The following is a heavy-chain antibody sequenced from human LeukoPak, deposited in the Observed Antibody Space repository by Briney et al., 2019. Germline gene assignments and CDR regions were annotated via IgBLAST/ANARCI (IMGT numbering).Heavy chain of an antibody. CDR1: GYTFTSYG. J-gene: IGHJ4*02. D-gene: IGHD5-18*01. V-gene: IGHV1-18*01. Sequence: ASVKVSCKASGYTFTSYGIRWVRQAPEQGLEWMVWISAYNGNTNYAQKLQGRVTMTTDTSTSTAYMELRSLRSDDTAVYYCAREAESYGLSPGDYWGQGTLVTVSS. CDR2: ISAYNGNT. CDR3: AREAESYGLSPGDY.